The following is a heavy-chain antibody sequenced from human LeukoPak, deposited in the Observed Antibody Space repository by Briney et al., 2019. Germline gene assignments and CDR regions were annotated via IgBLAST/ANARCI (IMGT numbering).Heavy chain of an antibody. V-gene: IGHV3-48*03. CDR3: ASGVVVITGDAFDI. CDR2: IGSSDSTT. Sequence: HSGGSLRLSCVASGFTFSSYEMNWVRQAPGKGLEWLSYIGSSDSTTHYADSVKGRFTTSRDNAKNSLYLQMNSLRAEDTAVYYCASGVVVITGDAFDIWGQGTMVTVSS. CDR1: GFTFSSYE. J-gene: IGHJ3*02. D-gene: IGHD3-22*01.